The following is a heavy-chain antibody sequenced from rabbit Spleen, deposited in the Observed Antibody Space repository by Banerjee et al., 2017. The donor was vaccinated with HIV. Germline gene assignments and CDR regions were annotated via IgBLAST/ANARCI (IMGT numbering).Heavy chain of an antibody. Sequence: QEQVVESGGGLVQPGGSLKLSCKASGFDFSSYGVTWVRQAPGKGLEWIGYIDPIFGTTYYANWVNGRFTISSHNAQNTLYLQLNSLTAADTATYFCVRDKASVGGDYGPFYFDLWGPGTLVTVS. D-gene: IGHD2-1*01. CDR1: GFDFSSYG. CDR2: IDPIFGTT. V-gene: IGHV1S47*01. J-gene: IGHJ4*01. CDR3: VRDKASVGGDYGPFYFDL.